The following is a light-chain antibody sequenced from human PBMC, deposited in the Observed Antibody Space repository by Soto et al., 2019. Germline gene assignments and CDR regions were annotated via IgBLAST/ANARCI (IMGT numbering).Light chain of an antibody. CDR3: MQSLQILYT. V-gene: IGKV2-28*01. CDR2: VGS. Sequence: DIVMTQSPLSLPVTPGESASISCRSSQSLLHSNGYNYLSWYLQKPGQSPQLLIYVGSNRAAGVPDSFSGSGSGTEFTLKISRVEAEDDGIYYCMQSLQILYTFGQGTKLEIK. CDR1: QSLLHSNGYNY. J-gene: IGKJ2*01.